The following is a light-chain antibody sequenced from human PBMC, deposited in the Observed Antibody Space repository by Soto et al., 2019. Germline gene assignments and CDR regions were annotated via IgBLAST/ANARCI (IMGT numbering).Light chain of an antibody. V-gene: IGKV1-27*01. Sequence: DIQMTQSPSSLSASVGDRVTITCRASQAISNHLAWYQQKPGKVPKLLIYAASTLQSGVPSRFSGSGSGTDFTLTISSLQPEDVATYFCKKYNTAPRTFGQGTKVDIK. CDR1: QAISNH. CDR3: KKYNTAPRT. CDR2: AAS. J-gene: IGKJ1*01.